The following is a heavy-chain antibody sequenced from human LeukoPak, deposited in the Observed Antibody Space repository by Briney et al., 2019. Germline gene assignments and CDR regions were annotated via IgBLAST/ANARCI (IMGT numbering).Heavy chain of an antibody. D-gene: IGHD3-10*02. CDR2: ISSSSDYI. Sequence: PGGSLRLSCAGSGFTFSSYTLNWVRQAPGKGLEWVSSISSSSDYIYYADSVKGRFTISRDNAKNTLYLQMNSLRAEDTAVYYCARDGPYVGDAFDIWGQGTMVTVSS. V-gene: IGHV3-21*01. CDR1: GFTFSSYT. J-gene: IGHJ3*02. CDR3: ARDGPYVGDAFDI.